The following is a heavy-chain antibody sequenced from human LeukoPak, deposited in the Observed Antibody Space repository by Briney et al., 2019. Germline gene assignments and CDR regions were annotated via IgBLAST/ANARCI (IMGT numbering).Heavy chain of an antibody. Sequence: SETLSLTCTVSGGSVNSGTYYWNWIRQPPGKGLEWIGYIYYSGSTNYNPSLKSRVTISVDTSKNQFSLKLSSVTAADTAVYYCARDVQYCSGGSCYTNWFDPWGQGTLVTVSS. D-gene: IGHD2-15*01. CDR1: GGSVNSGTYY. CDR2: IYYSGST. CDR3: ARDVQYCSGGSCYTNWFDP. V-gene: IGHV4-61*01. J-gene: IGHJ5*02.